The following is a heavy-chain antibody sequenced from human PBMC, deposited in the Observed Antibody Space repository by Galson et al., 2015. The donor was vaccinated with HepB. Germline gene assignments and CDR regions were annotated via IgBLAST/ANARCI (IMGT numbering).Heavy chain of an antibody. Sequence: SVKVSCKASGGTFSSYAISWVRQAPGQGLEWMGRIIPILGIANYAQKFQGRVTITADKSTSTAYMELSSLRSEDTAVYYCASALGYCSGGSCYFSMDYWGQGTLVTVSS. CDR2: IIPILGIA. V-gene: IGHV1-69*04. J-gene: IGHJ4*02. CDR3: ASALGYCSGGSCYFSMDY. D-gene: IGHD2-15*01. CDR1: GGTFSSYA.